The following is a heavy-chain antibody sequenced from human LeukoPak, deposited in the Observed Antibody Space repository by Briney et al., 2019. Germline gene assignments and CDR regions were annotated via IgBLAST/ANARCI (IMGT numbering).Heavy chain of an antibody. CDR1: GFTFSSYS. Sequence: GGSLRLSCAASGFTFSSYSMNWVRQAPGKGLEWVSSISSSSSYIYYADSMKGRFTISRDNSKNTVYLQMYSLRAEDTAVYYCAKHPSLTTWDPIDYWGQGTLVTVSS. D-gene: IGHD4-17*01. V-gene: IGHV3-21*04. CDR2: ISSSSSYI. CDR3: AKHPSLTTWDPIDY. J-gene: IGHJ4*02.